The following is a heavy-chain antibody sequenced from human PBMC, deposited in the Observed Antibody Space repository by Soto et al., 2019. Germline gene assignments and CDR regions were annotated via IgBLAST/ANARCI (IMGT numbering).Heavy chain of an antibody. V-gene: IGHV5-51*01. CDR1: GYSFTSYW. CDR2: IYPGDSDT. Sequence: PGESLKISCKGSGYSFTSYWIGWVRQMPGKGLEWMGTIYPGDSDTRYSPSFQGHVTISADKSISTAYLQWSSLKASDTAMYYCARQVVATMPPHYYYYGMDVWGQGTTVTVSS. J-gene: IGHJ6*02. D-gene: IGHD5-12*01. CDR3: ARQVVATMPPHYYYYGMDV.